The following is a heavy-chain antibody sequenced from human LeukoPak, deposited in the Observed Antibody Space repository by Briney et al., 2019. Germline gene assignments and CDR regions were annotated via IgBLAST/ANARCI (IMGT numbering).Heavy chain of an antibody. CDR1: GYRFTNNW. CDR3: ARLSHGFDS. J-gene: IGHJ5*01. Sequence: GESLKISFKVSGYRFTNNWIGWVRQMPGKGLEWMGIIYPGDSDTRYSPSFQGQITISADKSISTAYLQWGSLKASDTAMYYCARLSHGFDSWGQGTLVTVSS. V-gene: IGHV5-51*01. CDR2: IYPGDSDT.